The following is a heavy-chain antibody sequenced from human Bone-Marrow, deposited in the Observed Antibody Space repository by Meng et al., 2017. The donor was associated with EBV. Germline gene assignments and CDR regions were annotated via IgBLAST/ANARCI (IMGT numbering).Heavy chain of an antibody. Sequence: QVQLQQWGAGLLKPSETLALTCAVYGGSFSGYYWSWIRQPPGKGLEWIGEINHSGSTNYNPSLKSRVTISVDTSKNQFSLKLSSVTAADTAEYYCARGSFGATPFGYWGQGTLVTVSS. CDR3: ARGSFGATPFGY. V-gene: IGHV4-34*01. CDR2: INHSGST. J-gene: IGHJ4*02. CDR1: GGSFSGYY. D-gene: IGHD3-16*01.